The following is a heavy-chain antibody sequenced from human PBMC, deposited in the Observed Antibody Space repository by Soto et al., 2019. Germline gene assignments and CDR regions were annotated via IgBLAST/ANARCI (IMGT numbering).Heavy chain of an antibody. CDR3: VRDGTKTLRDWFDP. CDR1: GGSISSGDYY. CDR2: IYATGST. Sequence: SETLSLTCTVSGGSISSGDYYWSWIRKPPGKGLEWIGCIYATGSTDYNPSLKSRVMMSVDTSKKQFSLKLRSVTAADTAVYYCVRDGTKTLRDWFDPWGQG. D-gene: IGHD1-1*01. V-gene: IGHV4-30-4*01. J-gene: IGHJ5*02.